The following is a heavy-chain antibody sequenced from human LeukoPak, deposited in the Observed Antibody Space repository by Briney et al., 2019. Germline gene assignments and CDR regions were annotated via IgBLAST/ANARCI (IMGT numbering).Heavy chain of an antibody. J-gene: IGHJ4*02. CDR3: ARQTGSGLFILP. D-gene: IGHD3/OR15-3a*01. CDR1: GVSISSSSYY. V-gene: IGHV4-39*01. Sequence: SETLSLTCNVSGVSISSSSYYWGWIRQPPGKGLEWIGSIYSSGSTYYNSSLKSQVSISIDTSENQFSLRLTSVSAADTAVYYCARQTGSGLFILPGGQGTLVTVSS. CDR2: IYSSGST.